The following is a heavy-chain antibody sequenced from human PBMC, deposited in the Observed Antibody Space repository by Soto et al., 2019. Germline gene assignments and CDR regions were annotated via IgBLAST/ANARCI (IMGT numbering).Heavy chain of an antibody. D-gene: IGHD1-20*01. V-gene: IGHV1-69*01. CDR3: ARHNRRLNSDNFDY. CDR1: GGTFSSYA. J-gene: IGHJ4*02. CDR2: IIPIFGTA. Sequence: QVQLVQSGAEVKKPGSSVKVSCKASGGTFSSYAISWVRQAPGQGLEWMGGIIPIFGTANYAQKFQGRVTITADESTSTAYMELSSLRSEDTAVYYCARHNRRLNSDNFDYWGQGTLVTVSS.